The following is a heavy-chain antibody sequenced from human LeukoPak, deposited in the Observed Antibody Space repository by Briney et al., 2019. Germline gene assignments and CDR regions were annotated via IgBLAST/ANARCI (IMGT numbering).Heavy chain of an antibody. CDR2: IYYSGST. Sequence: PSETLSLTCTVSGGSISSYYWGWIRQPPGKGLEWIGSIYYSGSTYYNPSLKSRVTISVDTSKNQFSLKLSSVTAADTAVYYCARRLRVYYYDSSGYYWEDFDYWGQGTLVTVSS. D-gene: IGHD3-22*01. CDR1: GGSISSYY. V-gene: IGHV4-39*01. CDR3: ARRLRVYYYDSSGYYWEDFDY. J-gene: IGHJ4*02.